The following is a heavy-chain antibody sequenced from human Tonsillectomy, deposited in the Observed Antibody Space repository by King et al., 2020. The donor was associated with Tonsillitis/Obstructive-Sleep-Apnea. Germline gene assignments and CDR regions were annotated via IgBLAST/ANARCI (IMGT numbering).Heavy chain of an antibody. Sequence: VQLVESGGGLVKPGGSLRLSCAASGFTFNNAWMSWVRQAPGKGLEWVGRIKSKTDGGTTDYAAPVKGRFTISRDDSKNTLYLQMNSLKTEDTAVYYCTTVAKVYSSPYYQYYMDVWGKGTTVTVS. V-gene: IGHV3-15*01. CDR2: IKSKTDGGTT. CDR1: GFTFNNAW. J-gene: IGHJ6*03. D-gene: IGHD6-13*01. CDR3: TTVAKVYSSPYYQYYMDV.